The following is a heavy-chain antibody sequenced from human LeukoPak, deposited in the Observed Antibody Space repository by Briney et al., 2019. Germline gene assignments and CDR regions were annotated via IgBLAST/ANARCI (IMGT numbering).Heavy chain of an antibody. CDR3: ARGRGWYQGDY. D-gene: IGHD6-19*01. J-gene: IGHJ4*02. CDR2: ISSSSSYI. Sequence: GGSLRLSCAASGFTFSNFWMNWVRQAPGKGLEWVSSISSSSSYIYYGDSVKGRFTISRDNAKNSLYLQMNSLRAEDTAVYYCARGRGWYQGDYWGQGTLVTVSS. V-gene: IGHV3-21*01. CDR1: GFTFSNFW.